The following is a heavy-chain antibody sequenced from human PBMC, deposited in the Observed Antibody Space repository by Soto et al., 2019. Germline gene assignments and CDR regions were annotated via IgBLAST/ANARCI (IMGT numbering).Heavy chain of an antibody. D-gene: IGHD3-9*01. J-gene: IGHJ5*01. CDR3: ARDRDIKYGNNWFDS. Sequence: EVQLVESGGTLVQPGGSLRLSCEVSGFSFSTYAMNWVRQAPGKGLEWISYISGSGVTIYYADSVTGRFSISRNNAENSLFLQMNSLRAEDTAMYYCARDRDIKYGNNWFDSWGQGTLVTVSS. V-gene: IGHV3-48*01. CDR2: ISGSGVTI. CDR1: GFSFSTYA.